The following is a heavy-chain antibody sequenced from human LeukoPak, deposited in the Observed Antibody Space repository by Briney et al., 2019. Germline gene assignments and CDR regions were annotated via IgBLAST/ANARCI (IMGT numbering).Heavy chain of an antibody. CDR2: IYPGDSDT. CDR3: ARPRDSGSYFSFNY. Sequence: GESLKISCKGSGYSFTSYWIGWVRQMPGKGLGGWGIIYPGDSDTRYSPSFQGQVTISADKSISTAYLQWSSLKASDTAMYYCARPRDSGSYFSFNYWGQGTLVTVSS. CDR1: GYSFTSYW. J-gene: IGHJ4*02. D-gene: IGHD1-26*01. V-gene: IGHV5-51*01.